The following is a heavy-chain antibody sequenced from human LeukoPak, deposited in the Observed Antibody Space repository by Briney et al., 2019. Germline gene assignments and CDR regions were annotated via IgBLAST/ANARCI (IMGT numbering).Heavy chain of an antibody. CDR3: ASSGQQQLGLVDY. CDR2: ISSSSSYI. D-gene: IGHD6-13*01. V-gene: IGHV3-21*01. Sequence: NPGGSLRLSCAASGFTFSSYSMNWVRQAPGKGLEWVSSISSSSSYIYYADSVKGRFTISRDNAKNSLYLQMNSLRAEDTAVYYCASSGQQQLGLVDYWGQGTLVTVSS. CDR1: GFTFSSYS. J-gene: IGHJ4*02.